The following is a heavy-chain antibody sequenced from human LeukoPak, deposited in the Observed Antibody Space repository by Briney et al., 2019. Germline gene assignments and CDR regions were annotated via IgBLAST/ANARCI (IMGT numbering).Heavy chain of an antibody. Sequence: ASVKVSCKASGYTFIVYQIHWVRQAPGQGLDWMGSVNPKSGVTDYAQKFQGRITLTRDTSSSTAYMELNRLTSDDTAVYYCARDTGFPFFGFWGHGALVTVSS. CDR1: GYTFIVYQ. CDR2: VNPKSGVT. J-gene: IGHJ4*01. CDR3: ARDTGFPFFGF. V-gene: IGHV1-2*02.